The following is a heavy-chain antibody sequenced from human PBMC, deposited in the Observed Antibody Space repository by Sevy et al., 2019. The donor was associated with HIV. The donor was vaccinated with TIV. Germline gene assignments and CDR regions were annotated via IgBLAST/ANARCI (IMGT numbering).Heavy chain of an antibody. Sequence: ASVKVSCKASGYTFTNYDINWVRQATGQGLEWMGWMNPKSGNTGYVQKFQGRVSMTRNNSITTAYMELNSLRSDDTAVYYCASTMVRGALTYGFHPWGQGTQVTVSS. CDR3: ASTMVRGALTYGFHP. D-gene: IGHD3-10*01. J-gene: IGHJ5*02. CDR2: MNPKSGNT. CDR1: GYTFTNYD. V-gene: IGHV1-8*01.